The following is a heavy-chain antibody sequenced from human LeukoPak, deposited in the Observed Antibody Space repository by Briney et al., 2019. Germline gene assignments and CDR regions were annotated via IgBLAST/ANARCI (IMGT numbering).Heavy chain of an antibody. D-gene: IGHD3-10*01. CDR1: GESFSDYY. CDR2: INHSGST. Sequence: PSETLSLTCAVYGESFSDYYWSWIRQPPGKGLEWIGEINHSGSTNYSPSLKSRVTISVNTSKNQFSLKLSSVTAADTAVYYCARLLITRMVRGVIINYYYMDVWGKGTMVTISS. J-gene: IGHJ6*03. CDR3: ARLLITRMVRGVIINYYYMDV. V-gene: IGHV4-34*01.